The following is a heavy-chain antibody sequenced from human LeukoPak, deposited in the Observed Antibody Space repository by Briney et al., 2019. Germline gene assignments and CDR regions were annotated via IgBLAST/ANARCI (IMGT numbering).Heavy chain of an antibody. CDR1: GGSISTYY. D-gene: IGHD5-18*01. CDR3: ARGWGIYGYGHLRQYYFDY. Sequence: SETLSLTCTVSGGSISTYYWSWIRQPPGKGLEWIGYVYYSGSTDYNPSLKSRVTISVDTSKNQFSLKLSSVTAADTAVYYCARGWGIYGYGHLRQYYFDYWGQGTLVTVSS. V-gene: IGHV4-59*12. J-gene: IGHJ4*02. CDR2: VYYSGST.